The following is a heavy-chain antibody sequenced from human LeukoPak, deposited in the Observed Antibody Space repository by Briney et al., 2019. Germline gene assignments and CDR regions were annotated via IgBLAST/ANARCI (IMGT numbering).Heavy chain of an antibody. Sequence: GGSLRLSCAASGFTFNTYTMNWVRQAPGKGLEWVSSISSGTSYIYYADSVKGRFTISRDNAKNSLYLQMNSLRAEDTAVYYCARGIEDSRAQPVSQWFDPWGQGTLVTVSS. D-gene: IGHD3/OR15-3a*01. CDR1: GFTFNTYT. CDR3: ARGIEDSRAQPVSQWFDP. CDR2: ISSGTSYI. J-gene: IGHJ5*02. V-gene: IGHV3-21*01.